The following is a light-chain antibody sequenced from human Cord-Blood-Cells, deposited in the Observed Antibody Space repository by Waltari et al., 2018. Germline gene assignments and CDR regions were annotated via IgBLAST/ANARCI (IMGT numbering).Light chain of an antibody. J-gene: IGLJ2*01. CDR2: QDS. Sequence: SYELTQPPSVSVSPGQTASITCSGDKLGDNYTCWYQQKQGQSLVLVIYQDSKRPSGIPERFSGSNSGNTATLTISGTQAMDEADYYCQAWDSSTAVFGGGTKLTVL. CDR1: KLGDNY. V-gene: IGLV3-1*01. CDR3: QAWDSSTAV.